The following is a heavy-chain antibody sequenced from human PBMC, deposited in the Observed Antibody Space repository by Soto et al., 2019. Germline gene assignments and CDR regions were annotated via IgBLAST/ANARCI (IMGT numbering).Heavy chain of an antibody. Sequence: ASVKVSCKASGYTFNSYYIHWVRQAPGQGLEWMGWINPNSDVTGYAQSFQGRVTMTRDMSMTTAYMDLTGLRSDDTAVYYCVRVGLNRNYDFDFWGQGTLVTVSS. D-gene: IGHD3-16*01. CDR3: VRVGLNRNYDFDF. CDR1: GYTFNSYY. CDR2: INPNSDVT. V-gene: IGHV1-2*02. J-gene: IGHJ4*02.